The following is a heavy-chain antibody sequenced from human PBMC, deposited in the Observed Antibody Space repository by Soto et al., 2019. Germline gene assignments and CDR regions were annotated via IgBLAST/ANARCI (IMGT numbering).Heavy chain of an antibody. CDR2: MSYHGSSR. J-gene: IGHJ5*02. CDR1: DFTFRSYP. V-gene: IGHV3-30*04. D-gene: IGHD5-12*01. Sequence: QRLSCAAPDFTFRSYPVHWAGHAPGMRLEWLSVMSYHGSSRYYVDSVKGRFTISKDTSKNTLYLQMTSLRAEDTAVYYCARPSKSVASYWLLNCIQPRGQGPLVNLSS. CDR3: ARPSKSVASYWLLNCIQP.